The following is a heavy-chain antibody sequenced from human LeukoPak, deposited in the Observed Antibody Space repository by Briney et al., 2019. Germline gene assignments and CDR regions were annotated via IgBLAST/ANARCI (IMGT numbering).Heavy chain of an antibody. D-gene: IGHD1-1*01. CDR2: ISSGSSYI. J-gene: IGHJ4*02. CDR3: ARDYGGDWNDFGRGYFVY. Sequence: PGGSLRLSCAASGFTFSSYSMNWVRQAPGKGLEWVSSISSGSSYIYYADSVKGRFTISRDNAKNSLYLQMNSLRAEDTAVYYCARDYGGDWNDFGRGYFVYWGQGTLVTVSS. V-gene: IGHV3-21*01. CDR1: GFTFSSYS.